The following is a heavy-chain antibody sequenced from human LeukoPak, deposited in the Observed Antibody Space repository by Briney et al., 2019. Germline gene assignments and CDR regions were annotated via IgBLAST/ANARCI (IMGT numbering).Heavy chain of an antibody. V-gene: IGHV4-34*01. Sequence: PSETLSPTCAVYGGSFSGYYWSWIRQPPGKGLEWIGEINHSGSTNYNPSLKSRVTISVDTSKNQFSLKLSSVTAADTAVYYCARDRCSSNPFDYWGQGTLVTVSS. CDR3: ARDRCSSNPFDY. J-gene: IGHJ4*02. CDR2: INHSGST. D-gene: IGHD6-13*01. CDR1: GGSFSGYY.